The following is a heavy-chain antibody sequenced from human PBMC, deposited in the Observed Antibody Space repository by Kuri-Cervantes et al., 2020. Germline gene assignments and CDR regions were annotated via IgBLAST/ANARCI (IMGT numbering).Heavy chain of an antibody. D-gene: IGHD6-19*01. CDR2: IYTSGST. CDR1: GGSVRSGDYC. Sequence: SETLSLTCTVSGGSVRSGDYCWNWIRQPAGKGLEWIGRIYTSGSTNYNPSLKSRVTISVDKSKNQFSLKLSSVTAADTAVYYCARGQGKRSSSGWASMGYWGQGTLVTVSS. J-gene: IGHJ4*02. CDR3: ARGQGKRSSSGWASMGY. V-gene: IGHV4-61*02.